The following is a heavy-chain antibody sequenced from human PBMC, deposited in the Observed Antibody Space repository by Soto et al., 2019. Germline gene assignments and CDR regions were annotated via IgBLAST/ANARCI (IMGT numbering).Heavy chain of an antibody. CDR3: ARDRYYYGMDV. Sequence: GGSLRLSCAASGLTFSSYAMHWVRQAPGKGLEWVAVISYDGSNKYYADSVKGRFTISRDNSKNTLYLQMNSLRAEDTAVYYCARDRYYYGMDVWGQGTTVTVSS. CDR1: GLTFSSYA. CDR2: ISYDGSNK. V-gene: IGHV3-30-3*01. J-gene: IGHJ6*02.